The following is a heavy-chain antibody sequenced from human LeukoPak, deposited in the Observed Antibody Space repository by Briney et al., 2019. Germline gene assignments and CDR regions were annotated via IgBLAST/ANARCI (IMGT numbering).Heavy chain of an antibody. CDR1: GFTFSNYA. V-gene: IGHV3-23*01. CDR2: ISGSGDST. CDR3: ARGVPIPYYYYMDV. D-gene: IGHD4/OR15-4a*01. J-gene: IGHJ6*03. Sequence: GGSLRLSCAASGFTFSNYAMRWVRQAPGKGLEWVSGISGSGDSTYYADSVKGRFTISRDNAKNSLYLQMNSLRAEDTAVYYCARGVPIPYYYYMDVWGKGTTVTISS.